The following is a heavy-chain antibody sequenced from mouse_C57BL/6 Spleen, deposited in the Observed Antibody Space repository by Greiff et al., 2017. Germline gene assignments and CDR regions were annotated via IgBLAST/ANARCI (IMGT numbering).Heavy chain of an antibody. CDR1: GSTLTDYY. V-gene: IGHV1-34*01. CDR2: IYPNNGGN. CDR3: ARERSYAMDY. Sequence: VQLQQSGPELVQPGASVKMSCKASGSTLTDYYMHWVKQSHGTSLVWIGYIYPNNGGNGYNQKFQGKPTLTVDKTSSTAVMELRSLTSEDAAVYYCARERSYAMDYWGQGTSVTVSS. J-gene: IGHJ4*01.